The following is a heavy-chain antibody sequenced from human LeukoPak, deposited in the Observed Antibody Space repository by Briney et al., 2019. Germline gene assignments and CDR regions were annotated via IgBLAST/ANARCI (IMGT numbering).Heavy chain of an antibody. CDR2: IYSGGST. CDR1: GFTFSSYA. CDR3: AKDLTASLNYYDSSPIDY. Sequence: GGSLRLSCAASGFTFSSYAMSWVRQAPGKGLEWVSVIYSGGSTYYADSVKGRFTISRDNSKNTLYLQMNSLRAEDTAVYYCAKDLTASLNYYDSSPIDYWGQGTLVTVSS. V-gene: IGHV3-23*03. D-gene: IGHD3-22*01. J-gene: IGHJ4*02.